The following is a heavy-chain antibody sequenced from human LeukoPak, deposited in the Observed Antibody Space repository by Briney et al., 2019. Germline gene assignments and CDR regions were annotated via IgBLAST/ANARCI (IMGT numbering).Heavy chain of an antibody. V-gene: IGHV4-59*08. CDR2: IYYSGST. Sequence: TSETLSLTCTVSGGSISSYYWSWIRQPPGKGLEWIGYIYYSGSTNYNPSLKSRVTISVDTSNNQFSLKLSSVTAADTAVFYCARQWGAAMVGYYYYMDVWGKGTTVTVSS. CDR3: ARQWGAAMVGYYYYMDV. CDR1: GGSISSYY. D-gene: IGHD5-18*01. J-gene: IGHJ6*03.